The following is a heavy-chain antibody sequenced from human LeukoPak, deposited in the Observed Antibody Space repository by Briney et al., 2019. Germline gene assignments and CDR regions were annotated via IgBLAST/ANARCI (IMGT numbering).Heavy chain of an antibody. D-gene: IGHD3/OR15-3a*01. V-gene: IGHV3-66*03. Sequence: GTLRLSCAVSGFSVSDYYMSWFRQAPGKGLEWVGLIRDSGEAFYADFVRGRFAISRDESENTLYLQMNSLRVEDTAVYFCARDRAALQDWVEFDPWGQGTPVIVSS. CDR3: ARDRAALQDWVEFDP. CDR1: GFSVSDYY. CDR2: IRDSGEA. J-gene: IGHJ5*02.